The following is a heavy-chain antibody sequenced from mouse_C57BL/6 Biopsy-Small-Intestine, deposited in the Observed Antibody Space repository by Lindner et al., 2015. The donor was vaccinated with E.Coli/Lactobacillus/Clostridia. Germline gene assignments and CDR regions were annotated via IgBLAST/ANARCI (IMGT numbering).Heavy chain of an antibody. CDR2: INPNSGDT. D-gene: IGHD2-10*02. CDR3: ARDLVWFGEFLEY. J-gene: IGHJ4*01. Sequence: SVKVSCKASGYTFGGYYIHWVRQAPGQGLEWLGCINPNSGDTKYAQKFQGRVTMARDTSISTAYIDLSGLTSDDTAVYYCARDLVWFGEFLEYWGQGTLVTVSS. V-gene: IGHV1-4*01. CDR1: GYTFGGYY.